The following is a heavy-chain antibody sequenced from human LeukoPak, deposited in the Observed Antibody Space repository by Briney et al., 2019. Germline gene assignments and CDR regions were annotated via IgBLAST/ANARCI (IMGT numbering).Heavy chain of an antibody. V-gene: IGHV1-69*06. CDR1: GGTFSSYA. CDR3: ATVWVVTALLFDY. Sequence: SVKVSCKASGGTFSSYAISWVRQAPGLGLEWMGGIIPIFGTANYAQKFQGRVTMTEDTSTDTAYMELSSLRSEDTAVYYCATVWVVTALLFDYWGQGTLVTVSS. CDR2: IIPIFGTA. D-gene: IGHD2-21*02. J-gene: IGHJ4*02.